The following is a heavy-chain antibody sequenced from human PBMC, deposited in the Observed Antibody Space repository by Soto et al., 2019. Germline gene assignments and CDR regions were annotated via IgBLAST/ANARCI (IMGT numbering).Heavy chain of an antibody. J-gene: IGHJ4*02. V-gene: IGHV3-53*04. CDR3: VRGRYGSEIH. Sequence: EVRLVESGGGLVQPGGSLRLSCAASGVIVSSNYMTWVRQAPGKGLEWVSLLYNGGATHYAASVKGRFTISSHSSQNTMSLQMNSLRTEDTATYYCVRGRYGSEIHWGQGTKVTVSS. D-gene: IGHD3-10*01. CDR1: GVIVSSNY. CDR2: LYNGGAT.